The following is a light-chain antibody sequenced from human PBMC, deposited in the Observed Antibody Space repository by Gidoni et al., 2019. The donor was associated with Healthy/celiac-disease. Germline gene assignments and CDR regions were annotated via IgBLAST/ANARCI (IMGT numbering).Light chain of an antibody. Sequence: DIQLTQSPSFLSASVGDRVTITCRASQDINNYLVWYQQKPGKAPNLLIYAASRFSGSGSGTKYTLTISSLQPEDFATYYCQQRKNYPLTFGGGTKVEF. CDR2: AA. CDR1: QDINNY. V-gene: IGKV1-9*01. CDR3: QQRKNYPLT. J-gene: IGKJ4*01.